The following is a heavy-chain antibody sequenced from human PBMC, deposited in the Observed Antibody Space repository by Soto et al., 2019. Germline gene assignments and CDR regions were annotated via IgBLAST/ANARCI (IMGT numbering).Heavy chain of an antibody. J-gene: IGHJ4*02. CDR2: IYQSEYA. CDR1: GGSVSSGGHS. D-gene: IGHD3-16*02. CDR3: VRGDTRLGELSHSY. V-gene: IGHV4-30-2*06. Sequence: QLQLQESGSGHVKPSQTLSLTCVVSGGSVSSGGHSWSWIRQSPGKGLEWVGSIYQSEYAYYSPSLRSRGAISVDRSNNQVSLRMTSMTAADTAIYYCVRGDTRLGELSHSYWGQGTLVTVSS.